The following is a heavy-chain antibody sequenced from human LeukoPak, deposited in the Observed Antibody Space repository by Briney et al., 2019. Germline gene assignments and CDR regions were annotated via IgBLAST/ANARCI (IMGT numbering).Heavy chain of an antibody. CDR3: ARGSGDILTGYSGMDV. CDR1: GFPVGSYY. Sequence: GGSLRLSCEASGFPVGSYYLTWVRQAPGKGLEWVSAIYKGGTTYYADSVKGRFTVSRDNSKNSFSLQMNSLSADDTAAYYCARGSGDILTGYSGMDVWGQGTTVTVSS. D-gene: IGHD3-9*01. V-gene: IGHV3-53*01. CDR2: IYKGGTT. J-gene: IGHJ6*02.